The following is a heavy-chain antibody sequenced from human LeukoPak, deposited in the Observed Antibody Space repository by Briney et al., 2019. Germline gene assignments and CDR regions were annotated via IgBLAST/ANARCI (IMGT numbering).Heavy chain of an antibody. CDR3: AREVAGTWAFDI. CDR1: GDSVSSNTAA. CDR2: TFYRSNWYD. V-gene: IGHV6-1*01. J-gene: IGHJ3*02. Sequence: SQTLSPTCAISGDSVSSNTAAWNWIRQSPSRGPEWLGRTFYRSNWYDDYAASVKSRITINPDTSKNQFSLHLKSVTPEDTAVYYCAREVAGTWAFDIWGQGTRVTASS. D-gene: IGHD6-19*01.